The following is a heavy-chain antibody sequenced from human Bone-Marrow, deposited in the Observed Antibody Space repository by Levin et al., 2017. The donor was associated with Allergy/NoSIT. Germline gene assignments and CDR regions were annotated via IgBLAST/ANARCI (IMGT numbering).Heavy chain of an antibody. J-gene: IGHJ5*02. CDR3: ARDHSSYSSGWYNWFDP. V-gene: IGHV7-4-1*02. Sequence: ASVKVSCKASGYTFTSYAMNWVRQAPGQGLEWMGWINTNTGNPTYAQGFTGRFVFSLDTSVSTAYLQISSLKAEDTAVYYCARDHSSYSSGWYNWFDPWGQGTLVTVSS. CDR2: INTNTGNP. D-gene: IGHD6-19*01. CDR1: GYTFTSYA.